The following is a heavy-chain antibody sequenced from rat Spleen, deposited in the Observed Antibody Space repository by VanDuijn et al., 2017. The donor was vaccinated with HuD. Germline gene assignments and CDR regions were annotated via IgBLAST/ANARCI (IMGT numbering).Heavy chain of an antibody. CDR2: VWSDADT. V-gene: IGHV2-32*01. Sequence: QVQLKESGPGLVQSSETLSLTCTVSGFSLTDYHVHWVRQPPGKGLEWMGVVWSDADTSYNSVLKSRLSIRRDTSKSQVFLKMNSLQTEDTAIYFCTRRHTTGIDWGQGVMVTVSS. CDR1: GFSLTDYH. CDR3: TRRHTTGID. D-gene: IGHD1-7*01. J-gene: IGHJ2*01.